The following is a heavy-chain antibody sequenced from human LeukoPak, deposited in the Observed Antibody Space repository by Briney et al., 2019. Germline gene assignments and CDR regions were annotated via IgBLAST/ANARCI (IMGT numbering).Heavy chain of an antibody. D-gene: IGHD3-10*01. J-gene: IGHJ4*02. CDR3: ARRYGSGSWYYFDY. CDR2: ISWNSGSI. Sequence: GGSLRLSCAASGFTFDDYAMHWVRQAPGKGLEWVSGISWNSGSIGYADSVKGRFTISRDNAKNTMYLQMNSLRAEDTAVYYCARRYGSGSWYYFDYWGQGTLVTVSS. CDR1: GFTFDDYA. V-gene: IGHV3-9*01.